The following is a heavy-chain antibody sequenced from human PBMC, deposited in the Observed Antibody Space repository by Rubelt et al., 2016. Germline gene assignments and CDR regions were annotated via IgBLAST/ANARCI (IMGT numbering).Heavy chain of an antibody. V-gene: IGHV4-59*08. Sequence: GLVKPSETLSLTCTVSGGSISSYYWSWIRQPPGKGLEWIGYVHYSGSTDYNPSLKSRVTISVDTSKKQFSLKVRSVTAADTAVYYCARTSGYNYDEAFVIWGQGTRVTVTS. CDR2: VHYSGST. D-gene: IGHD5-12*01. CDR3: ARTSGYNYDEAFVI. CDR1: GGSISSYY. J-gene: IGHJ3*02.